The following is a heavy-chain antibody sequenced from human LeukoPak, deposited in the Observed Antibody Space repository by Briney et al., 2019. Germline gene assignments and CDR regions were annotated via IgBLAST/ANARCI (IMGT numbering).Heavy chain of an antibody. CDR2: IYYSGST. J-gene: IGHJ6*02. Sequence: SETLSLTCTVSGGSISSGGYYWSWIRQHPGKGLEWIGHIYYSGSTYYNPSLKSRVTISVDTSKNQFSLKLSSVTAADTAVYYCARVYYYYGMDVWGQGTTVTVSS. CDR1: GGSISSGGYY. V-gene: IGHV4-31*03. CDR3: ARVYYYYGMDV.